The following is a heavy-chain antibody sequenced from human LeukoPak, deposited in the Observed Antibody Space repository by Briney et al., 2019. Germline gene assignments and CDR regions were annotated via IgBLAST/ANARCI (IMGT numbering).Heavy chain of an antibody. J-gene: IGHJ6*03. CDR3: ARVGRLHNYYYYYMDV. Sequence: SETLSLTCTVSGGSISSYYWSWIRQPPGKGLEWIGYIYYSGSTNYNPSLKSRVTISVDTSKNQFSLKLSSVTAADTAVYYCARVGRLHNYYYYYMDVWGKGTTVTVSS. CDR2: IYYSGST. D-gene: IGHD2-21*02. V-gene: IGHV4-59*01. CDR1: GGSISSYY.